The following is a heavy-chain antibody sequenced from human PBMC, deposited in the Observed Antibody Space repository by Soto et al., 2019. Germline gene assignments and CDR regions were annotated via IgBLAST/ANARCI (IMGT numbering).Heavy chain of an antibody. CDR1: GGAIGGYY. CDR2: VSYSGST. Sequence: SEPLSLTCSLSGGAIGGYYWSWIRQPPGKALEWVGYVSYSGSTNYHPSLKSRVSISIDTSKNQFALKMISVTAADTAVYYCARHGSDSGWFFFDLWGQGALVTVSS. D-gene: IGHD6-19*01. CDR3: ARHGSDSGWFFFDL. V-gene: IGHV4-59*08. J-gene: IGHJ5*02.